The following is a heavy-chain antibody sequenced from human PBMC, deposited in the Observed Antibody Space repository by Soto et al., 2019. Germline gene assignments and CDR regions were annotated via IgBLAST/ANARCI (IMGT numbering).Heavy chain of an antibody. CDR3: ARGAVGGSLDY. CDR2: IIPILGIA. Sequence: QVQLVQSGAEEKKPGSSVKVSCKASGGTFSSYTISWVRQAPGQGLEWMGRIIPILGIANYAQKFQGRVTITADNSTSTGYMELSSLRSEDTAVYYCARGAVGGSLDYWGQGTLVTVSS. J-gene: IGHJ4*02. D-gene: IGHD2-15*01. CDR1: GGTFSSYT. V-gene: IGHV1-69*02.